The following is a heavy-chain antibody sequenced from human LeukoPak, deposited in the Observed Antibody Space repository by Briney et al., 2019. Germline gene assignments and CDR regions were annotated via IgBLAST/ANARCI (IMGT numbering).Heavy chain of an antibody. CDR2: IYYSGST. Sequence: SETLSLTCTVYGGSISSSIYYWGWIRQPPGKGLEWIGSIYYSGSTYYNPSLKSRVTISVDTSKNQFSLKLSSVTAADTAVYYCARTQSPTVLWSLGLTNHDAFDIWGQGTMVTVSS. CDR1: GGSISSSIYY. V-gene: IGHV4-39*01. D-gene: IGHD4-17*01. CDR3: ARTQSPTVLWSLGLTNHDAFDI. J-gene: IGHJ3*02.